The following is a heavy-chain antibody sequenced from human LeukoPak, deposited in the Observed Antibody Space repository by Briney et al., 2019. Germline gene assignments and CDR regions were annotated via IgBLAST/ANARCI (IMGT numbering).Heavy chain of an antibody. CDR3: GRDWGLGAAFDI. D-gene: IGHD3-16*01. Sequence: PGGSLRLSCAASGFTFSNAWMTWVRQAPGKGLEWVGHIKSKTDGGTTDYAAPVKGRFTISRDNAKNTLYLQMNSLRAEDTAVYYCGRDWGLGAAFDIWGQGTMVTVSS. V-gene: IGHV3-15*05. J-gene: IGHJ3*02. CDR2: IKSKTDGGTT. CDR1: GFTFSNAW.